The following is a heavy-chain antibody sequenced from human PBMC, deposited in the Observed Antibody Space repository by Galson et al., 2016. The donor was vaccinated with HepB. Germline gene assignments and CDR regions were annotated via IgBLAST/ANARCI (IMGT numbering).Heavy chain of an antibody. CDR2: ITYDGRST. CDR1: GFTFGAYE. D-gene: IGHD6-6*01. Sequence: SLRLSCAASGFTFGAYELHWVRQTPGRALEWLAVITYDGRSTSVADSVKGRFTISRDNSKDTVYLQMSSLRPDDTAMYYCARQMTGGYSISPQSYGLDVWGQGTTVTVSS. CDR3: ARQMTGGYSISPQSYGLDV. V-gene: IGHV3-30*04. J-gene: IGHJ6*02.